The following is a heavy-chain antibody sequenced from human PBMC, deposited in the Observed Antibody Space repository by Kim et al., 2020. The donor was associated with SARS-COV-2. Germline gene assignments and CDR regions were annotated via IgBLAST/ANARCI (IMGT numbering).Heavy chain of an antibody. D-gene: IGHD6-19*01. CDR3: ARRNGYSSGWGFDFDY. V-gene: IGHV5-51*01. J-gene: IGHJ4*02. Sequence: SFQGQVTISADKSISTAYLQWSSLKASDTAMYYCARRNGYSSGWGFDFDYWGQGTLVTVSS.